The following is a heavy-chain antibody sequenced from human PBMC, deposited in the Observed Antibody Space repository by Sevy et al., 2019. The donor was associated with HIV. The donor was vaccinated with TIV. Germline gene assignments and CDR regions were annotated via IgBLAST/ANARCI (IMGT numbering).Heavy chain of an antibody. J-gene: IGHJ4*01. CDR3: ARDLRVDLDY. CDR1: GFTFSSYA. V-gene: IGHV3-30*04. Sequence: GGSLRLSCAASGFTFSSYAFHWVRQAPGKGLEWVAVISFDGRKTDYANSVKGRFTISKDNSKNTLHLRMSRLRGDDTAVYYCARDLRVDLDYWGHGTLVTVS. CDR2: ISFDGRKT.